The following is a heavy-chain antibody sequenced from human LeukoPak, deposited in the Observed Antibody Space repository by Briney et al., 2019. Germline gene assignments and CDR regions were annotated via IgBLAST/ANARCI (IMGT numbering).Heavy chain of an antibody. J-gene: IGHJ4*02. CDR1: GFTFNNAW. V-gene: IGHV3-53*01. Sequence: GGSLRLSCAASGFTFNNAWMSWVRQAPGKGLEWVSSIYTGGSTVYADSVKGRCSISRDKSKNTLYLDINNLRGQDTAIYYCARWFGSGWYRAGYFDYWGQGSLVTVSS. CDR3: ARWFGSGWYRAGYFDY. CDR2: IYTGGST. D-gene: IGHD2-15*01.